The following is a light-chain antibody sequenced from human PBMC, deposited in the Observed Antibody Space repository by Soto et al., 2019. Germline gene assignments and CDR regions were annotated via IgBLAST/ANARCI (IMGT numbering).Light chain of an antibody. J-gene: IGLJ2*01. CDR1: SSDIGGYNY. CDR3: SSYKTSSTVVV. Sequence: QSALTQPASVSGSPGQSITISCTGTSSDIGGYNYVSWYQQYPGKAPKLMIFGVSDRPSGVSNRFSGSKSGNTASLTISGLQAEDEADYDCSSYKTSSTVVVFGGGTKLTVL. V-gene: IGLV2-14*01. CDR2: GVS.